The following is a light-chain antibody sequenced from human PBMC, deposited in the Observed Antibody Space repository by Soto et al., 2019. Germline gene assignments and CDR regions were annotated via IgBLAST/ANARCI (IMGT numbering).Light chain of an antibody. V-gene: IGLV2-14*01. CDR1: SSDVGGYNY. J-gene: IGLJ2*01. CDR3: SSFTTSTTLI. CDR2: EVS. Sequence: QSALTQPASVSGSPGQSITISCTGTSSDVGGYNYVSWYQHHPGKAPKLMIYEVSNRPSGISSRFSGSKSVNTASLTISVLQSEDEAHYYCSSFTTSTTLIFGGGTKLTVL.